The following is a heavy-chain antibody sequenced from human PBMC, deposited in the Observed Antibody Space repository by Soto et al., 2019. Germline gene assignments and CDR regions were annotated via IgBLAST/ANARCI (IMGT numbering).Heavy chain of an antibody. V-gene: IGHV4-31*03. CDR2: IHHSGST. Sequence: QVQLQESGPGLVKASQTLSLTCNVSGGSISSGGYYWTWIRQHPGKGLEWIGNIHHSGSTFYNPSLKSRVSIAVDTSKNQFSLKLRSVTAADTAVYFCVRGVLSWGQGTLVTVSS. J-gene: IGHJ1*01. CDR1: GGSISSGGYY. CDR3: VRGVLS. D-gene: IGHD3-10*01.